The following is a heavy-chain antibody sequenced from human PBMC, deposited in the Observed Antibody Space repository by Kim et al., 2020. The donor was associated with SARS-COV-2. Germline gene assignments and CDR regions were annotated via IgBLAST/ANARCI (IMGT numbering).Heavy chain of an antibody. Sequence: GGSLRLSCAASGFTFSSYWMHWVRQAPGKGLVWVSRINSDGSSTSYADSVKGRFTISRDNAKNTLYLQMNSLRAEDTAVYYCARARNVLLWFGEFRSPPLDSWGQGTLVTVSS. D-gene: IGHD3-10*01. J-gene: IGHJ4*02. V-gene: IGHV3-74*01. CDR2: INSDGSST. CDR1: GFTFSSYW. CDR3: ARARNVLLWFGEFRSPPLDS.